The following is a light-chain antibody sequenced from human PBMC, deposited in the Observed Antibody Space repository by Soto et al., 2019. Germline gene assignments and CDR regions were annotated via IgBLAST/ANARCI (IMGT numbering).Light chain of an antibody. CDR1: NIGSKS. CDR2: YDS. V-gene: IGLV3-21*04. J-gene: IGLJ3*02. Sequence: SYELTQPPSVSVAPGKTARITCGGNNIGSKSVHWYQQKPGQAPVLVIYYDSDRPSGIPERFSGSNSGNTATLTISRVEAGDEADYYCPVWDSSSDHPVFGGGTKVTVL. CDR3: PVWDSSSDHPV.